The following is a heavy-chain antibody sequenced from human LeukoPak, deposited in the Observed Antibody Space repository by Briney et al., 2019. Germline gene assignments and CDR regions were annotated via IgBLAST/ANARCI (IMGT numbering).Heavy chain of an antibody. J-gene: IGHJ5*02. CDR3: ARVVTPRYCSSTTCYWKGWFDP. V-gene: IGHV1-69*13. Sequence: SVKVSCKASGGTFRRFAMSWVRQAPGQGLEWMGGIIPMFGTANYAQKFQGRLTITADESTGTAYMELSSLRSEDTAVYYCARVVTPRYCSSTTCYWKGWFDPWGQGTLVTVSS. D-gene: IGHD2-2*01. CDR1: GGTFRRFA. CDR2: IIPMFGTA.